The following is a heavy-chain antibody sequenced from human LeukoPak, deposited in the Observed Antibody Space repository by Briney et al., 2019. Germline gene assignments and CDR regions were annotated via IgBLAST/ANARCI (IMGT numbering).Heavy chain of an antibody. V-gene: IGHV3-23*01. D-gene: IGHD1-26*01. CDR2: ISGSGGST. CDR3: ARGGPLSYSGSLYGAFDM. CDR1: GFTFSSYA. Sequence: GGSLRLSCAASGFTFSSYAMSWVRQAPGKGLEWVSAISGSGGSTYYADSVKGRFTISRDNSKNTLYLQMNSLKPEDTAVYYCARGGPLSYSGSLYGAFDMWGQGTMVTVSS. J-gene: IGHJ3*02.